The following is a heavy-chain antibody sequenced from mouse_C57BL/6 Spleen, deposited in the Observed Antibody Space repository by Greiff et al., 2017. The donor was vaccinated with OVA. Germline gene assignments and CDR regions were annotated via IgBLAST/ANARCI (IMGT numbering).Heavy chain of an antibody. CDR1: GYSITSYY. Sequence: EVQLQQSGPGLAKPSQTLSLTCSVTGYSITSYYWNWIRKFPGNKLEYMGYISYSGSTYSNPSLKSRISITRDTSKNQYYLQLNSVNTDDTATYCCAREGRHYFDYWGQGTTLTVSS. CDR3: AREGRHYFDY. D-gene: IGHD1-2*01. J-gene: IGHJ2*01. CDR2: ISYSGST. V-gene: IGHV3-8*01.